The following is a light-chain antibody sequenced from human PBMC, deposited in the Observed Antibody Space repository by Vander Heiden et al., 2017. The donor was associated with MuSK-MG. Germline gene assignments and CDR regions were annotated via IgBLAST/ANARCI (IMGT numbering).Light chain of an antibody. Sequence: SYDLTQPPSLSVYPGQTASIACSGQNLGRKFCYWYQQRPGQSPVLLIYQDNRRPSGIPGRFSGSNSGDIATLTISGTQDLDEADYYCQAWDNTSVVFGGGTKLTVL. CDR3: QAWDNTSVV. CDR2: QDN. V-gene: IGLV3-1*01. CDR1: NLGRKF. J-gene: IGLJ2*01.